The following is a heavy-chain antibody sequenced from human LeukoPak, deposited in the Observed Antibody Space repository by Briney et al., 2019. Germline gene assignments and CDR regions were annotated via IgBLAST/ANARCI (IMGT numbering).Heavy chain of an antibody. CDR3: ASGTWGRTETFDP. CDR1: GGTFISYA. CDR2: IIPIFGTA. D-gene: IGHD3-16*01. J-gene: IGHJ5*02. Sequence: SVKVSCRASGGTFISYAISWVRQAPGQGLEWMGGIIPIFGTANYAQKFQGRVTITADESTSTAYMELSSLRSEDTAVYYCASGTWGRTETFDPWGQGTLVTVSS. V-gene: IGHV1-69*13.